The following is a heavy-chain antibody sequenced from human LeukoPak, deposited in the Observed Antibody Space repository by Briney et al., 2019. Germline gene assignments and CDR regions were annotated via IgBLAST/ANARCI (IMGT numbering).Heavy chain of an antibody. Sequence: PGGSLRLSCAASGFTVSSNYMSWVRQAPGKGLEWVSAISGSGDTTFYADSVKGRFTISRDNSKKTLYLQVNNLRAEDTAVYFCAKELTTERTPGVDSWGQGTLVTVSS. D-gene: IGHD4-17*01. CDR1: GFTVSSNY. J-gene: IGHJ4*02. CDR2: ISGSGDTT. CDR3: AKELTTERTPGVDS. V-gene: IGHV3-23*01.